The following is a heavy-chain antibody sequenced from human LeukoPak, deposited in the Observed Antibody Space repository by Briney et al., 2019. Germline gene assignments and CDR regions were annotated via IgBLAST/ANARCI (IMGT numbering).Heavy chain of an antibody. CDR1: GGSISSGDYY. CDR2: IYYSGST. J-gene: IGHJ4*02. V-gene: IGHV4-30-4*01. D-gene: IGHD4-17*01. Sequence: SQTLSLTCTVSGGSISSGDYYWSWIRQPPGKGLEWIGYIYYSGSTYYNPSLKSRVTISVDTSKNQFSLKLSSVTAADTAVYYCAREITTVTTDLFDYRGQGTLVTVSS. CDR3: AREITTVTTDLFDY.